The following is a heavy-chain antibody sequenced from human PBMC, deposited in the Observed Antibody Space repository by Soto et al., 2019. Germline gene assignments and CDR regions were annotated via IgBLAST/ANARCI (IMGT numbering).Heavy chain of an antibody. CDR2: IYHSGST. Sequence: QLPLQESGSGLVKPSQTLSLTCAVSGGSISRGGYSWSWIRQPPGKGLDWIGYIYHSGSTYYNPSLMRRVTISVEGSKNQFSLKLSSVTAADTAVYYCSGGIAARPLGYWGQGTLVTVS. J-gene: IGHJ4*02. CDR3: SGGIAARPLGY. D-gene: IGHD6-6*01. CDR1: GGSISRGGYS. V-gene: IGHV4-30-2*01.